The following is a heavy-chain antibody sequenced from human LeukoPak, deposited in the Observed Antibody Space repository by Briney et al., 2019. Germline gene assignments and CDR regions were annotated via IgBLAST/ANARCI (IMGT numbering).Heavy chain of an antibody. D-gene: IGHD3-10*01. CDR1: GFTFSSYA. CDR3: ANEGAIWFGEFLNDY. Sequence: GGSLRLSCAASGFTFSSYAMSWVRQAPGKGLEWVSAISGSGGSTYYADSVKGRFTISRDNSKNTLYLQMNSLRAEDTAVYYCANEGAIWFGEFLNDYCGQGTLVTVSS. CDR2: ISGSGGST. V-gene: IGHV3-23*01. J-gene: IGHJ4*02.